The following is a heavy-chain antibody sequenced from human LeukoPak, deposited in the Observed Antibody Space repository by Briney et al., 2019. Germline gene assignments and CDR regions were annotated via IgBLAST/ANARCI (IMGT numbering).Heavy chain of an antibody. CDR2: IYYSGST. Sequence: SETLSLTCTVSGGSISRYYWSWLRQPPGKGLEWLGYIYYSGSTNYNPSLKSRVTISVDTSKNQFSLKLSSVTAADTAVYYCAGGVYSSGWYSHWYYYGMDVWGQGTTVTVSS. D-gene: IGHD6-19*01. J-gene: IGHJ6*02. CDR1: GGSISRYY. CDR3: AGGVYSSGWYSHWYYYGMDV. V-gene: IGHV4-59*08.